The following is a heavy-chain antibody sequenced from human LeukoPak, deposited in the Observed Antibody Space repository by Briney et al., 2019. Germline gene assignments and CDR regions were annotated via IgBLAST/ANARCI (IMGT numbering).Heavy chain of an antibody. J-gene: IGHJ4*02. CDR3: ARQSIVAIDY. CDR1: GFNFTSYW. D-gene: IGHD6-6*01. CDR2: IYPGDSDT. V-gene: IGHV5-51*01. Sequence: KYGESLKISCKGSGFNFTSYWIGWVRQMPGKGLEWMGIIYPGDSDTRYSPSFQGQVAISADKSISTACLQWSSLKASDTAMYYCARQSIVAIDYWGQGTLVTVSS.